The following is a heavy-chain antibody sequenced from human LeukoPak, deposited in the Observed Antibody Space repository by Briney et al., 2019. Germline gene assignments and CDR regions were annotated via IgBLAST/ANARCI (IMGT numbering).Heavy chain of an antibody. CDR1: GFTFSSYA. CDR3: AKDTSIGKYCTNGVCSPFDY. J-gene: IGHJ4*02. V-gene: IGHV3-23*01. Sequence: GGSLRLSCAGSGFTFSSYAMSWVRQAPGQGLEWVSVISDSGDYTSYADSVRGRFTISRDNSRNTLYLQMISLRPEDTAVYYCAKDTSIGKYCTNGVCSPFDYWGKGTLVTVSS. D-gene: IGHD2-8*01. CDR2: ISDSGDYT.